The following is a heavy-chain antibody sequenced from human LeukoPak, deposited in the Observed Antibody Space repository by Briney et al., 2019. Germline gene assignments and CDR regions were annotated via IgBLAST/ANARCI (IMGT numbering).Heavy chain of an antibody. V-gene: IGHV4-31*03. CDR1: GGSLSSGGYY. CDR3: ARNREAMDY. D-gene: IGHD1-26*01. CDR2: IYYSGST. J-gene: IGHJ4*02. Sequence: SETLSLTCTVSGGSLSSGGYYWRWIRQHPGTGLEWGGYIYYSGSTYYHPSLKSRVTISVNTSKNQFSLRLSPVTAADTAVYYCARNREAMDYWGQGTLVTVSS.